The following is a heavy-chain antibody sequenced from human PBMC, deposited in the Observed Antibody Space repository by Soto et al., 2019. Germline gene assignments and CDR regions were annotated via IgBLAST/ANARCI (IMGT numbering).Heavy chain of an antibody. J-gene: IGHJ4*02. D-gene: IGHD6-19*01. V-gene: IGHV5-51*01. CDR2: IYPGDSHI. CDR3: VRLDRSGNSPDGGDY. CDR1: GYTFTNYW. Sequence: PGESLKISCKGSGYTFTNYWIGWVRQMPGKGLDWMAIIYPGDSHIKYNPSFQDQVTISADKSINSAYLQWSSLKASDTAMYYCVRLDRSGNSPDGGDYWGQGTLVTVSS.